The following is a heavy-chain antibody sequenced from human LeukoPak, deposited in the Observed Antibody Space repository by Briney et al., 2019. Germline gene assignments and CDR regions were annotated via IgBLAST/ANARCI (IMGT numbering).Heavy chain of an antibody. V-gene: IGHV4-61*02. D-gene: IGHD2-8*01. CDR3: GRVRCTNGICYAGYYYYMDV. CDR1: GDSITSGTYY. Sequence: SETLSLTCTVSGDSITSGTYYWSWIWQPAGKGLEWIRRIYTTVSTKYNPSLKSRGTVSVDTSKSQCSLKLSSVTDADTAVYYGGRVRCTNGICYAGYYYYMDVWGKGTTVTVSS. J-gene: IGHJ6*03. CDR2: IYTTVST.